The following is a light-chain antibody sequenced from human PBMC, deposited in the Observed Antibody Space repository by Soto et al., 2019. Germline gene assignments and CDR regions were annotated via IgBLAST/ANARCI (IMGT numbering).Light chain of an antibody. CDR2: DAS. CDR3: QHYDTFPYT. V-gene: IGKV1-5*01. Sequence: DIQMTQSPSSLSASVGDRVTITCRASQSIDNWLAWYQQKPGKAPKLLIYDASTLESGVSSGFSGSGSGTEFTLTISSLRPDDFATYYCQHYDTFPYTFGQGTKVDIK. J-gene: IGKJ2*01. CDR1: QSIDNW.